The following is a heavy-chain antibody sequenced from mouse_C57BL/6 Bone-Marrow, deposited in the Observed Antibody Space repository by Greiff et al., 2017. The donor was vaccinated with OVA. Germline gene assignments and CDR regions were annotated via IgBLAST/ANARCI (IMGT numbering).Heavy chain of an antibody. CDR1: GYTFTSYW. CDR2: IDPYSGGT. V-gene: IGHV1-72*01. Sequence: QVQLKPPGAELVKPGASVKLSCKASGYTFTSYWMHWVKQRPGRGLEWIGRIDPYSGGTKYNEKFKSKAILTVDKSSSTAYMQHSSLTSEDSAVYDCARWRSYDVSYWYFDVWGTGTTVTVSS. J-gene: IGHJ1*03. D-gene: IGHD2-12*01. CDR3: ARWRSYDVSYWYFDV.